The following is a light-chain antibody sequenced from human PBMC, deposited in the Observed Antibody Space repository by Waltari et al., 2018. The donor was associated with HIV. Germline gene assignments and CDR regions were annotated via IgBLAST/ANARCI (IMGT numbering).Light chain of an antibody. CDR3: SSYSSRSVLV. V-gene: IGLV2-14*01. Sequence: QSALTQPASLSGSPGQSITVSCTGTSSDVGAYKDVSWYQQHPGKAPNLMLDEVSDLPSGVSNRFSGSTSGNTASLTISGLQAEDEADYYCSSYSSRSVLVFGGGTKLTVL. CDR2: EVS. CDR1: SSDVGAYKD. J-gene: IGLJ2*01.